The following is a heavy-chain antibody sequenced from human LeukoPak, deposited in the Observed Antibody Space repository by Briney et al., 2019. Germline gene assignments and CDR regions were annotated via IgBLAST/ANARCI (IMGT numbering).Heavy chain of an antibody. CDR2: ISSSSSYI. CDR3: ARDIRPSDYYDSYDAFDI. D-gene: IGHD3-22*01. CDR1: GFTFSSYS. Sequence: GGSLRLSCAASGFTFSSYSMNWVRQAPGKGLEWVSSISSSSSYIYYADSVKGRFTISRDNAKNSLYLQMNSLRAEDTAVYYCARDIRPSDYYDSYDAFDIWGQGTMVTVSS. J-gene: IGHJ3*02. V-gene: IGHV3-21*01.